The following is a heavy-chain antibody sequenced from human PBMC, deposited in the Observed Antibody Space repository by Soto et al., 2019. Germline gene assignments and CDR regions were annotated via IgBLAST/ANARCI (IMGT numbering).Heavy chain of an antibody. CDR1: GFTFSSYG. V-gene: IGHV3-33*01. CDR2: IWYDGTNK. CDR3: ARDTARAMVRIYYGMDV. Sequence: QVQLVESGGGVVQPGRSLRLSCAASGFTFSSYGMHWVRQAPGTGLEWVAVIWYDGTNKYYADSVKGRFTISRDNSKNPLYLQMTSLRAEDTAVYYCARDTARAMVRIYYGMDVWGQGTTVTVSS. D-gene: IGHD3-10*01. J-gene: IGHJ6*02.